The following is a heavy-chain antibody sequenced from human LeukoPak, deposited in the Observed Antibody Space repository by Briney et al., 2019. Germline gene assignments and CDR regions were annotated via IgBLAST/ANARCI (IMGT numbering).Heavy chain of an antibody. J-gene: IGHJ5*02. V-gene: IGHV1-18*01. Sequence: ASVKVSCKASGYTFTSYGIHWVRQAPGKGLEWMGRINVHSGQTIYVQKFQDRVTMTTDTSTDTAYMELRSLGSGDTAVYYCAREGYYYHASNGDDHWGQGTLVTVSS. CDR2: INVHSGQT. CDR1: GYTFTSYG. D-gene: IGHD3-22*01. CDR3: AREGYYYHASNGDDH.